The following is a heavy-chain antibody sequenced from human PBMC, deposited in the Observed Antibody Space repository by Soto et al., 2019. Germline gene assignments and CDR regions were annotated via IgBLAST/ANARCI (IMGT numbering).Heavy chain of an antibody. D-gene: IGHD3-10*01. J-gene: IGHJ4*02. Sequence: GGSLRLSCAASGFTFSGSAMHWVRQASGKGLEWVGRIRSKANSYATAYAASVKGRFTISRDDSKNTAYLQMNSLKTEDTAVYYCTRLADYYGSGPPHWGQGTLVTVSS. CDR3: TRLADYYGSGPPH. CDR2: IRSKANSYAT. CDR1: GFTFSGSA. V-gene: IGHV3-73*01.